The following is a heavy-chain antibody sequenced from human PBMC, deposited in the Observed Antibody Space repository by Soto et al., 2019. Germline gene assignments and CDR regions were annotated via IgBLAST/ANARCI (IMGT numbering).Heavy chain of an antibody. CDR3: ARPAYYDFWSGLEI. CDR2: ISGNAYGI. Sequence: GGSLRLSCAASGFTFSGFAMTWVRQAPGKGLEWVSSISGNAYGIYYADSVKGRFTISRDNSKNTLYLQMSSLRAEDTAIYYCARPAYYDFWSGLEIWGQGSLVTVSS. J-gene: IGHJ4*02. D-gene: IGHD3-3*01. CDR1: GFTFSGFA. V-gene: IGHV3-23*01.